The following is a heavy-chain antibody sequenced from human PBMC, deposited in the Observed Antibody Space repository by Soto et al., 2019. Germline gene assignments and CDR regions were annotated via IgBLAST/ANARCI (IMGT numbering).Heavy chain of an antibody. CDR3: ARQGSY. CDR1: GGSISSSSYY. V-gene: IGHV4-39*01. J-gene: IGHJ4*02. Sequence: PSETLSLTCTVSGGSISSSSYYWGWIRQPPGKGLEWIGSIYYSGSTHYNPSLKSRVTISVDPSKNQVSLTLTSVTAADTAVYYCARQGSYWGQGALVTVSS. CDR2: IYYSGST.